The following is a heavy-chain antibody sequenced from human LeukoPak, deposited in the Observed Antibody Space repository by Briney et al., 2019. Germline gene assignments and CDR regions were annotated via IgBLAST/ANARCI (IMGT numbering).Heavy chain of an antibody. CDR2: ISYDGSNK. CDR3: AKDSRAGYSSSSNLDY. CDR1: GFTFSSYA. V-gene: IGHV3-30-3*01. J-gene: IGHJ4*02. Sequence: GGSLRLSCAASGFTFSSYAMHWVRQAPGKGLEWVAVISYDGSNKYYADSVKGRFTISRDNSKNTLCLQMNSLRAEDTAVYYCAKDSRAGYSSSSNLDYWGQGTLVTVSS. D-gene: IGHD6-6*01.